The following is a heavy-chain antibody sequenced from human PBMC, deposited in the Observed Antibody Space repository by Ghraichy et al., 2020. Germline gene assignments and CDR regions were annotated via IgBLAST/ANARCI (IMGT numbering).Heavy chain of an antibody. Sequence: SGPTLVKPTQTLTLTCNFSGSSLSTRGGGVAGIRQPPGKALEWLALIYWVDDERYSPSLRVRLTITKDTTRNQVVLPMTNMDPTDTGTYYCAHDGSSSPNWFGPWGQGTLVTVSS. D-gene: IGHD6-6*01. CDR2: IYWVDDE. V-gene: IGHV2-5*02. CDR1: GSSLSTRGGG. J-gene: IGHJ5*02. CDR3: AHDGSSSPNWFGP.